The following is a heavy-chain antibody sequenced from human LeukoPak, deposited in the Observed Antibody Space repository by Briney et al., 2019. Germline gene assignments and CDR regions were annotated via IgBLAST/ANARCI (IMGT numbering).Heavy chain of an antibody. CDR1: GYSISSGYY. Sequence: SETLSLTCAVSGYSISSGYYWGWIRPPPGKGLEWIGSIYHSGSTYYNPSLKSRVTISVDTSKNQFSLKPSSVTAADTAVYYCARVSSTSCLDYWGQGTLVTVSS. CDR2: IYHSGST. CDR3: ARVSSTSCLDY. J-gene: IGHJ4*02. V-gene: IGHV4-38-2*01. D-gene: IGHD2-2*01.